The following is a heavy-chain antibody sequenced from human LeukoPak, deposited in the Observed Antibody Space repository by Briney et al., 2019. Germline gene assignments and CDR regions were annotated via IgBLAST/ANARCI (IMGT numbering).Heavy chain of an antibody. CDR2: VFYTGKT. CDR3: ARVFDS. V-gene: IGHV4-39*07. Sequence: SETLSLTCTVSGGSVSTSDYYLGWIRQSPVKGLEWIGDVFYTGKTNYNPSLRGRATISIDTSKNQFSLKLTYVTAADSAVYYCARVFDSWGQGTLVTVSS. J-gene: IGHJ4*02. CDR1: GGSVSTSDYY.